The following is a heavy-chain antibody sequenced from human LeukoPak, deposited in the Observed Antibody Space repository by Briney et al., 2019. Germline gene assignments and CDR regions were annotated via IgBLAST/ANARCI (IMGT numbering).Heavy chain of an antibody. J-gene: IGHJ4*02. Sequence: GESLKISCKGAGYSFTSYGIGWMRQMPGKGLEWMGIIYPGDSDTRYSPSFQGQVTISADKSISTAYLQWSSLKASDTAMYYCARLVVTTEYYFDYWGQGTLVTVSS. D-gene: IGHD3-22*01. CDR1: GYSFTSYG. CDR3: ARLVVTTEYYFDY. V-gene: IGHV5-51*01. CDR2: IYPGDSDT.